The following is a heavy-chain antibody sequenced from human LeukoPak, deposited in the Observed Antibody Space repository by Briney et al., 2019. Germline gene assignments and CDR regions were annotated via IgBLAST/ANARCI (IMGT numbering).Heavy chain of an antibody. Sequence: SETLSLTCTVSGYSISTGYYWDWIRQPPGKGLEWIGTFYHGGSTYYNPSLKSRVTISVDTSKNQFSLKLSSVTAADTAVYYCARPHSGTVNASTYGVIDYWGQGTLVTVSS. CDR1: GYSISTGYY. D-gene: IGHD2-8*01. J-gene: IGHJ4*02. V-gene: IGHV4-38-2*02. CDR3: ARPHSGTVNASTYGVIDY. CDR2: FYHGGST.